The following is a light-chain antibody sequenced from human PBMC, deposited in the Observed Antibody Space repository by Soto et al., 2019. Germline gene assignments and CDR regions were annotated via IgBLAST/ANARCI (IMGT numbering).Light chain of an antibody. CDR3: QQYHTWPIT. J-gene: IGKJ4*01. Sequence: VMTQSPATLSVSPGERATLSCWASETVATNLAWYQQKPGQAPRLLISGASTGATGIPARFSGSGSGTEFTLTISSLQSEDCAIYYCQQYHTWPITFGGGTKVDIK. CDR2: GAS. V-gene: IGKV3-15*01. CDR1: ETVATN.